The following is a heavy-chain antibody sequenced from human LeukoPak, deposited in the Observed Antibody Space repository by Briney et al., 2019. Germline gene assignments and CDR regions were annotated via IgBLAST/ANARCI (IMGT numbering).Heavy chain of an antibody. Sequence: ASVKVSCKASGYTFTSYGISWVRQAPGQGLEWMGWINPNSGGTNYAQKFQGRVTMTRDTSSSTAYMELSRLRSDDTAVYYCARRIYDSSGGVDYWGQGTLVTVSS. J-gene: IGHJ4*02. D-gene: IGHD3-22*01. CDR1: GYTFTSYG. CDR2: INPNSGGT. CDR3: ARRIYDSSGGVDY. V-gene: IGHV1-2*02.